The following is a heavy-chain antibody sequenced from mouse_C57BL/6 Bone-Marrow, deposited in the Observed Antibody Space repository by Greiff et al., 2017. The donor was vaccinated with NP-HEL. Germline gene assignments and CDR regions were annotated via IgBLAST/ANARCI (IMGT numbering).Heavy chain of an antibody. V-gene: IGHV3-6*01. Sequence: DVQLQESGPGLVKPSQSLSLTCSVTGYSITSGYYWNWIRQFPGNKLEWMGYISYDGSNNYNPSLKNRISITRDTSKNQFFLKLNSVTTEDTATYYCARGGLRHFDYWGQGTTLTVSS. CDR3: ARGGLRHFDY. D-gene: IGHD1-1*01. CDR1: GYSITSGYY. CDR2: ISYDGSN. J-gene: IGHJ2*01.